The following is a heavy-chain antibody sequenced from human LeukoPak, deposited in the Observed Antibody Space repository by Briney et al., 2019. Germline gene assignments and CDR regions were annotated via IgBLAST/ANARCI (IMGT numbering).Heavy chain of an antibody. Sequence: AASVKVSCKASGYTFTDYYLHWVRQAPGQEFEWMGWINPNSGDTNYAQKFQGRVTMTRDTSISTAHMEMSRLRSDDTAVYYCARANFLYCSSTTCLFDYWGQGALVTVSS. CDR3: ARANFLYCSSTTCLFDY. CDR2: INPNSGDT. CDR1: GYTFTDYY. D-gene: IGHD2-2*01. V-gene: IGHV1-2*02. J-gene: IGHJ4*02.